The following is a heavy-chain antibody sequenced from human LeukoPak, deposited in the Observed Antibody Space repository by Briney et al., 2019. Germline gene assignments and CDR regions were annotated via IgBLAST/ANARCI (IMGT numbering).Heavy chain of an antibody. CDR2: IIPIFGTA. CDR3: ARDNYAGTNWFDP. D-gene: IGHD1-7*01. V-gene: IGHV1-69*05. CDR1: GGTFSSYA. Sequence: SVKVSCKASGGTFSSYAISWVRQAPGQGLEWMGGIIPIFGTANYAQKFQGRVTITTDESTSTAYMELSRLRSEDTAVYYCARDNYAGTNWFDPWGQGTLVTVSS. J-gene: IGHJ5*02.